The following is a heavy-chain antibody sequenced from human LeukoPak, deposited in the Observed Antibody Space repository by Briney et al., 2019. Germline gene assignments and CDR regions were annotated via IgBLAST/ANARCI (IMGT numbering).Heavy chain of an antibody. CDR3: AREGGPYRPLDY. CDR1: GGSIDITNY. Sequence: PSETLSLTCGVSGGSIDITNYWSWVRQAPGKGLEWIGEISHDGTANYNPSLRSRVAMSLDRANNQFSLSLTSVTAADTAVYYCAREGGPYRPLDYSGQGTLVTVAS. V-gene: IGHV4-4*02. J-gene: IGHJ4*02. CDR2: ISHDGTA.